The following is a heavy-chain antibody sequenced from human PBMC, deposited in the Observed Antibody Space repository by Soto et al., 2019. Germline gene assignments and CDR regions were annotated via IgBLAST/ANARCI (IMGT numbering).Heavy chain of an antibody. J-gene: IGHJ3*02. V-gene: IGHV2-5*02. Sequence: QITLKESGPTLVKPTQTLTLTCTFSGFSLSTSGVGVGWIRQPPGKALEWLALIYWDDDKRYSPSLKSRLTITHDTSKNQVVLTMTNMDPVDTATYYFAHRGSSGYYLGVGAFDIWGQGTMVTVSS. CDR1: GFSLSTSGVG. CDR3: AHRGSSGYYLGVGAFDI. D-gene: IGHD3-22*01. CDR2: IYWDDDK.